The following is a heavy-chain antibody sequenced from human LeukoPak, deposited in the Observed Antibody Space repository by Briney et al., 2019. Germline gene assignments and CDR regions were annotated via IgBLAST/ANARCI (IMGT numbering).Heavy chain of an antibody. D-gene: IGHD2-8*01. Sequence: GGSLTLLCATSGFTFNTYWMPWARQAPGKGVEWLINIKEDCSDQSSVDSVKGRFTISRDNANNLLYLQMNRLRPEDTGVYYCARDVPNGFFDYWGQGTLVTVSS. V-gene: IGHV3-7*01. J-gene: IGHJ4*02. CDR3: ARDVPNGFFDY. CDR2: IKEDCSDQ. CDR1: GFTFNTYW.